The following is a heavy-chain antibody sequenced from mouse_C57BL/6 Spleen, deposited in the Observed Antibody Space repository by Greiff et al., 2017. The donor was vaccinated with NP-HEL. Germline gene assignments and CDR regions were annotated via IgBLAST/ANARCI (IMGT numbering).Heavy chain of an antibody. V-gene: IGHV1-85*01. CDR3: AIRTFYAMDY. J-gene: IGHJ4*01. CDR2: IYPRDGST. CDR1: GYTFTSYD. Sequence: VQGVESGPELVKPGASVKLSCKASGYTFTSYDINWVKQRPGQGLEWIGWIYPRDGSTKYNEKFKGKATLTVDTSSSTAYMELHSLTSEDSAVYFCAIRTFYAMDYWGQGTSVTVSS.